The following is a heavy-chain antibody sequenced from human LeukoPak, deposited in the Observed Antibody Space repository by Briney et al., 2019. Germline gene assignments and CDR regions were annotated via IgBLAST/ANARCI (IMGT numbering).Heavy chain of an antibody. CDR2: IYYSGST. J-gene: IGHJ3*02. CDR1: GGSISSNKYY. CDR3: ATPYSGGYHGLDI. V-gene: IGHV4-39*01. D-gene: IGHD1-26*01. Sequence: SETLSLTCTVSGGSISSNKYYWGWIRQPPGKGLEWIGSIYYSGSTYYDPSLKSRVTISVDTSKNQFSLKLSSVTAADTAVYYCATPYSGGYHGLDIWGQGTMVTVSS.